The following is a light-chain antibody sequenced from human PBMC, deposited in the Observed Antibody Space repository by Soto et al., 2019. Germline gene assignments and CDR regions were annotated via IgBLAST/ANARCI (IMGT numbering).Light chain of an antibody. CDR2: DAS. CDR3: QYYGSSVT. Sequence: EIVLIQSPATLSLSPVERATLSCRASQSVGSYLAWYQHKPGQAPRLLISDASNRATGIPDRFSGSGSGTDFTLTISRLEPEDFAVYYCQYYGSSVTFAGGTKVDIK. CDR1: QSVGSY. J-gene: IGKJ4*01. V-gene: IGKV3-20*01.